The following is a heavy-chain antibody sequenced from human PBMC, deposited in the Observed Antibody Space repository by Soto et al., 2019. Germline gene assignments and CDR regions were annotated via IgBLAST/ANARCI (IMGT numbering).Heavy chain of an antibody. CDR2: ISWNSGSI. V-gene: IGHV3-9*01. D-gene: IGHD5-12*01. Sequence: EVQLVESGGGLVQPGRSLRLSCAASGFTFDDYAMHWVRQAPGKGLEWVSGISWNSGSIGYADSVKGRFTISRDNAKNSLYLQMNSLRAEDTALYYCAKDMGEMATISDAFDIWGQGTMVTVSS. CDR3: AKDMGEMATISDAFDI. CDR1: GFTFDDYA. J-gene: IGHJ3*02.